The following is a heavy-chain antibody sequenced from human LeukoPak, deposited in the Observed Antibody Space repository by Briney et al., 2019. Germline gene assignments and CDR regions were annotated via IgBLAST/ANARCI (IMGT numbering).Heavy chain of an antibody. CDR2: INHSGST. D-gene: IGHD2-15*01. CDR1: GGSFSGYY. J-gene: IGHJ6*02. V-gene: IGHV4-34*01. CDR3: ARVLGYCSGGSCYLRGYYYYGMDV. Sequence: PSETLSLTCAVYGGSFSGYYWSWIRQPPGKGLEWIGEINHSGSTNYNPSLKSRVTISVDTSKNQFSLKLSSVTAADTAMYYCARVLGYCSGGSCYLRGYYYYGMDVWGQGTTVTVSS.